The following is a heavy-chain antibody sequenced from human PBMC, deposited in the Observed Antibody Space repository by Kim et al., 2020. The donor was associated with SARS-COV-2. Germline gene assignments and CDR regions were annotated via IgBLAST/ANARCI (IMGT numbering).Heavy chain of an antibody. CDR3: ARATFAVYGMDV. Sequence: SETLSLTCTVSGGSISSYYWSWIRQPPGKGLEWIGYIYYSGSTNYNPSLKSRVTISVDTSKNQFSLKLSSVTAADTAVYYCARATFAVYGMDVWGQGTTVTVSS. V-gene: IGHV4-59*13. CDR1: GGSISSYY. D-gene: IGHD3-16*01. J-gene: IGHJ6*02. CDR2: IYYSGST.